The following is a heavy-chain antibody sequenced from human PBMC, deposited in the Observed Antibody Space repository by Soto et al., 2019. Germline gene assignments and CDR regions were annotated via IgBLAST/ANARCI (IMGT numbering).Heavy chain of an antibody. Sequence: EVQLVESGGSLVTPGGSLRLSCAASGFPFTKAWMTWVGQVPGRGREWVGRIRSKTRSETREYAAPVKGRFTISRDDSKNMLYLEMNSLKIEDTGVYYCTTDGFTGIVGIWGQGTMVTVSS. D-gene: IGHD3-22*01. CDR1: GFPFTKAW. V-gene: IGHV3-15*01. J-gene: IGHJ3*02. CDR3: TTDGFTGIVGI. CDR2: IRSKTRSETR.